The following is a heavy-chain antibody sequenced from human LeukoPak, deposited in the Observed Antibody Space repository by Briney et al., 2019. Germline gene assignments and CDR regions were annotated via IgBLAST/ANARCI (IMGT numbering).Heavy chain of an antibody. CDR3: AKDPRRGSSSLYYFDY. CDR1: GVTFSSYG. CDR2: ISYDGSNK. D-gene: IGHD6-13*01. V-gene: IGHV3-30*18. J-gene: IGHJ4*02. Sequence: GGSLRLSCAASGVTFSSYGMHWVRQAPGKGLEWVAVISYDGSNKYYADSVKGRFTISRDNSKNTLYLQMNSLRAEDTAVYYCAKDPRRGSSSLYYFDYWGQGTLVTVSS.